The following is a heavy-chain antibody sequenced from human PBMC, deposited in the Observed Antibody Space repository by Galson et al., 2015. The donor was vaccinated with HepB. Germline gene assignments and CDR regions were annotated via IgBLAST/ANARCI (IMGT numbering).Heavy chain of an antibody. CDR2: IVVGSGNT. D-gene: IGHD3-10*01. V-gene: IGHV1-58*01. J-gene: IGHJ6*02. Sequence: SVKVSCKASGFTFTSSAVQWVRQARGQRLEWIGWIVVGSGNTNYAQKFQERVTITRDMSTSTAYMELSSLRSEDTAVYYCAADITMVRGLLEYYYYYGMDVWGQGTTVTVSS. CDR1: GFTFTSSA. CDR3: AADITMVRGLLEYYYYYGMDV.